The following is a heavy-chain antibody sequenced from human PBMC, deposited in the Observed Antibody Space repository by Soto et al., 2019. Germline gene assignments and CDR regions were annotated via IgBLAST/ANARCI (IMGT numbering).Heavy chain of an antibody. CDR3: AAPGLELLRNHYYYYMDV. V-gene: IGHV4-30-4*01. J-gene: IGHJ6*03. D-gene: IGHD1-7*01. CDR2: IYYSGST. Sequence: SETLSLTCTVSGGSISSGDYYWSWIRQPPGKGLEWIGYIYYSGSTYYNPSLKSRVTISVDTSKNQFSLKLSSVTAADTAVYYCAAPGLELLRNHYYYYMDVWGKGTTVTVSS. CDR1: GGSISSGDYY.